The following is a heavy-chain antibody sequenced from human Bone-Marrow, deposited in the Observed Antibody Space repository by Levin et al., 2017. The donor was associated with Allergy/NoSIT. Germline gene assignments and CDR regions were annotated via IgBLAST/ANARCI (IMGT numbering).Heavy chain of an antibody. J-gene: IGHJ5*02. CDR3: ARDDFGDYVWFDH. CDR2: IYYSGTS. CDR1: GASISGSSSY. V-gene: IGHV4-39*07. D-gene: IGHD4-17*01. Sequence: SETLSLTCTVSGASISGSSSYWGWVRQSPGKGLEWIGSIYYSGTSYYNPSLKSRVTLSVDSSKNQISLRLTSVTAADTALYFCARDDFGDYVWFDHRGQGTLVTVSS.